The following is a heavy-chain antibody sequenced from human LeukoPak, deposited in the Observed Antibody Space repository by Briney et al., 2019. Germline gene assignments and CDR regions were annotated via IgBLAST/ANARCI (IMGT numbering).Heavy chain of an antibody. CDR1: GFPFSGHW. D-gene: IGHD5-12*01. J-gene: IGHJ5*02. CDR3: ARSASGYDA. CDR2: IDDDGAGT. Sequence: GSLRLSCAASGFPFSGHWMHWVRQAPGKGLVWVSRIDDDGAGTTYADSVKGRFTISRDNAKNTLYLQMNSLRVEDTAVYYCARSASGYDAWGQGTLVTVSS. V-gene: IGHV3-74*01.